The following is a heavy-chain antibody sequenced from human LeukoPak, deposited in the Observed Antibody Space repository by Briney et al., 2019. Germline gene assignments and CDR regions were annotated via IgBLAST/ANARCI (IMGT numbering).Heavy chain of an antibody. J-gene: IGHJ4*02. Sequence: GGSLRLSCAASGFTFNSYGMHWVRQAPGKGLEWVAFMSYDGTNRYYGDSVKGRFTISRDNSKNTLYLQMNSLRAEDTAVYYCAKDTHHDYGLGYHDYWGQGTLVTVSS. V-gene: IGHV3-30*18. CDR3: AKDTHHDYGLGYHDY. D-gene: IGHD4-17*01. CDR2: MSYDGTNR. CDR1: GFTFNSYG.